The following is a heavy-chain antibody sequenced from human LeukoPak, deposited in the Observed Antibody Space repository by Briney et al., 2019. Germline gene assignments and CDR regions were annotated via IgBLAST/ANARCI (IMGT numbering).Heavy chain of an antibody. V-gene: IGHV4-30-2*01. Sequence: SQTLSLTCAVSGGSISSGGYSWSWIRQPPGKGLEWIGYIYHSGSTYYNPSLKSRVTISVDRSKNQFSLKLSSVTAADTAVYYCARGGHSGYDETFDYWAREPWSPSPQ. J-gene: IGHJ4*02. CDR1: GGSISSGGYS. CDR2: IYHSGST. CDR3: ARGGHSGYDETFDY. D-gene: IGHD5-12*01.